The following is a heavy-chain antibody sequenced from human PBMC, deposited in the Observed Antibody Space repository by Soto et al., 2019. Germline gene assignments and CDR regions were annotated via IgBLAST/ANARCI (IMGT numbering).Heavy chain of an antibody. CDR1: GFTFSSYA. J-gene: IGHJ4*02. D-gene: IGHD3-22*01. V-gene: IGHV3-23*01. Sequence: GGSLRLSCAASGFTFSSYAMSWVRQAPGKGLEWVSAISGSGGSAYYADSVKGRFTISRDNSKNTLYLQMNSLRAEDTAVYYCAKARGGIVVVTPFDYWGQGTLVTVSS. CDR3: AKARGGIVVVTPFDY. CDR2: ISGSGGSA.